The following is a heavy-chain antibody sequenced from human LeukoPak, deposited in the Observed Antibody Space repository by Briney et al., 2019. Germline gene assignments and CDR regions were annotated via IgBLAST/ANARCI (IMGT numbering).Heavy chain of an antibody. D-gene: IGHD4-17*01. J-gene: IGHJ4*02. CDR3: AKDVGGYGDPFDY. V-gene: IGHV3-23*01. CDR1: GFTFSSYA. CDR2: ISGSGGST. Sequence: PGGSLRLSCAASGFTFSSYAMSWIRQAPGKGLEWVSAISGSGGSTYYADSVKGRFTISRDNSKNTLYLQMNSLRAEDTAVYYCAKDVGGYGDPFDYWGQGTLVTVSS.